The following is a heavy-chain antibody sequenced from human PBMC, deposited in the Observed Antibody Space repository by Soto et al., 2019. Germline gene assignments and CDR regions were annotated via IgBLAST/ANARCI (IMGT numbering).Heavy chain of an antibody. CDR2: VYDSGST. D-gene: IGHD2-15*01. Sequence: SETLSLTCTVSGGSISSYYWSWVRQSPGKGLEWIGYVYDSGSTTYNPSLKSRVTISVDTSQNQFSLKLSSVTAADTAVYYCARVRQFCSGGTCYSYFLFDYWGQGTLVTVS. J-gene: IGHJ4*02. CDR1: GGSISSYY. CDR3: ARVRQFCSGGTCYSYFLFDY. V-gene: IGHV4-59*01.